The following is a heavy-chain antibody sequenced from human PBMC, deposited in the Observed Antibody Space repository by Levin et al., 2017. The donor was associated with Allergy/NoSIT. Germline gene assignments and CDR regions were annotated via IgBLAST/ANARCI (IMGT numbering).Heavy chain of an antibody. V-gene: IGHV1-2*02. CDR2: INPNSGGT. J-gene: IGHJ4*02. CDR3: ARSSTYCSGGTGYLGD. D-gene: IGHD2-15*01. Sequence: GESLKISCKASGYSFTGYYMHWVRQAPGQGLEWMGWINPNSGGTNYAQKFQGRVTMTRDTSISTAYMELRRLRSDDTAVYYCARSSTYCSGGTGYLGDWGQGTLVTVSS. CDR1: GYSFTGYY.